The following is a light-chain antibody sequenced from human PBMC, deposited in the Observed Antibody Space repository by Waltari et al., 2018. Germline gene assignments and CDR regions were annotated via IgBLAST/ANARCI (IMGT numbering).Light chain of an antibody. Sequence: QSALTQPRSVSGSPGQSATISCTGTSSHVGGYNYVSWYQQHPGKAPKLMIYDVSKRPSGVPDRFSGSKSGNTASLTISGLQAEDEADYYCCSYAGSYTVVFGGGTKLTVL. CDR2: DVS. CDR1: SSHVGGYNY. V-gene: IGLV2-11*01. CDR3: CSYAGSYTVV. J-gene: IGLJ2*01.